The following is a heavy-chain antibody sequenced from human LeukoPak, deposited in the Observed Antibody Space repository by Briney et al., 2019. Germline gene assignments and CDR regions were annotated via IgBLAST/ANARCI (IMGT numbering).Heavy chain of an antibody. J-gene: IGHJ4*02. Sequence: SETLSLTCAVSGYPISSGYYWGWIRQPPGKGLEWIGSIYHSGSTYYNPSLKSRVTISVDTSKNQFSLKLSSVTAADTAVYYCARGRYYSYSDYWGQGTLVTVSS. CDR1: GYPISSGYY. D-gene: IGHD3-10*01. CDR2: IYHSGST. CDR3: ARGRYYSYSDY. V-gene: IGHV4-38-2*01.